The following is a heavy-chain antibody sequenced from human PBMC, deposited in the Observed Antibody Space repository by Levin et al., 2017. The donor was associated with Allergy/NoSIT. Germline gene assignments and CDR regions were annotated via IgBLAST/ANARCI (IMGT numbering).Heavy chain of an antibody. CDR1: DGFISRNTYF. V-gene: IGHV4-39*02. CDR2: IYYSGNT. D-gene: IGHD3-9*01. J-gene: IGHJ5*02. Sequence: TSETLSLTCTVSDGFISRNTYFWDWIRQPPGKGLEWIGSIYYSGNTYYSPSLKSRVTISVDPTKNHFSLKLRSVTAADTAVYFCVRKLLDQNMLTGWFDPWGQGTLVTVSS. CDR3: VRKLLDQNMLTGWFDP.